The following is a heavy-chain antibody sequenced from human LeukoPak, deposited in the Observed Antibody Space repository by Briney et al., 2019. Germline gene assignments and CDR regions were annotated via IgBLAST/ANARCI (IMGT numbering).Heavy chain of an antibody. V-gene: IGHV3-53*01. CDR2: IYSGGTT. Sequence: GGSLRLSCAASGFTVSNTFMTWVRQAPGMGLEWVSIIYSGGTTYYSDSVKGRFTVSRDNSGNTLYLQMNSLRDEDTAVYYCARDHCTGGVCYYYFDYWGQGTLVTVSS. D-gene: IGHD2-8*02. CDR1: GFTVSNTF. CDR3: ARDHCTGGVCYYYFDY. J-gene: IGHJ4*02.